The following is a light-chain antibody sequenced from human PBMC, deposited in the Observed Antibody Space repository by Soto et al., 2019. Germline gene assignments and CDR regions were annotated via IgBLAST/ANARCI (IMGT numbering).Light chain of an antibody. V-gene: IGLV2-23*01. CDR2: EDS. Sequence: QSALTQPASVSGSPGQSITISCTGTSSDAGNYNFVSWYQQHPGKAPKVIIYEDSTRPSGVSNRISGSKSGNTASLTISGLQAEDEADYYCCSYAGSSTSWVFGGGPKLTVL. J-gene: IGLJ3*02. CDR3: CSYAGSSTSWV. CDR1: SSDAGNYNF.